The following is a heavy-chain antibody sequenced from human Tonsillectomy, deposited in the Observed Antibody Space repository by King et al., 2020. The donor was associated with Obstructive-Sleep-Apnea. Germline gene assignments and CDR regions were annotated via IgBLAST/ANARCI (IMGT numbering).Heavy chain of an antibody. V-gene: IGHV1-2*02. J-gene: IGHJ4*02. CDR2: INPNSGGR. CDR3: ARASDYGDYGY. D-gene: IGHD4-17*01. CDR1: GYTFTDYY. Sequence: QLVQSGAEVKKPGASVKVSCKASGYTFTDYYMHWVRQAPGQGLEWMGWINPNSGGRNFAQKFQGRVTLTRDTSISTAYMELSRLRSDDTAVYYCARASDYGDYGYWGQGTLVTVSS.